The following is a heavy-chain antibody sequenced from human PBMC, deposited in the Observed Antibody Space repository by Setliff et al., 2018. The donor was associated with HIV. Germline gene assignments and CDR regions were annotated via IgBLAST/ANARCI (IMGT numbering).Heavy chain of an antibody. V-gene: IGHV4-34*01. Sequence: SETLSLTCAVYGGSLSGYYWRWIRQPPGKGLEWIGDVSHTGSTNYNPSLKSRVTISIDTSKNQFSLKLSSVTASDTAVYYCARQRGGRVTIFGVSGGWFDPWGQGTLVTVSS. D-gene: IGHD3-3*01. CDR3: ARQRGGRVTIFGVSGGWFDP. J-gene: IGHJ5*02. CDR1: GGSLSGYY. CDR2: VSHTGST.